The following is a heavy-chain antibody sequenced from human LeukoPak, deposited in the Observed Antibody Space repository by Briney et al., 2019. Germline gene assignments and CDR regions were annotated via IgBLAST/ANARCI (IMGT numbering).Heavy chain of an antibody. CDR2: IIPIFGTA. J-gene: IGHJ4*02. V-gene: IGHV1-69*13. CDR1: GGTFSSYA. CDR3: ARGTYYYDSSGYYFDY. D-gene: IGHD3-22*01. Sequence: ASVKVPCKASGGTFSSYAISWVRQAPGQGLEWMGGIIPIFGTANYAQKFQGRVTITADESTSTAYMELSSLRSEDTAVYYCARGTYYYDSSGYYFDYWGQGTLVTVSS.